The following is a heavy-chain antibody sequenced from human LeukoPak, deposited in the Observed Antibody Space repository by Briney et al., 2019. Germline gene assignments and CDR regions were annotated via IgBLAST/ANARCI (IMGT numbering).Heavy chain of an antibody. CDR2: IYYSGST. V-gene: IGHV4-59*01. J-gene: IGHJ4*02. Sequence: SETLSLTCTVSGGSISSYYWSWIRQPPGKGLEWIGYIYYSGSTNYNPSLKSRVTISVDTSKNQFSLKLSSVTAAGTAVYYCARERARYYFDYWGQGTLVTVSS. CDR1: GGSISSYY. CDR3: ARERARYYFDY.